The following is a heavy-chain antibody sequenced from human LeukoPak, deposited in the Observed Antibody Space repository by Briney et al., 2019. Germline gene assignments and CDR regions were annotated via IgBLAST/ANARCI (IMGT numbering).Heavy chain of an antibody. Sequence: GGSLRLSCAASGFTFSSFAMSWVRQAPGKGLEWVSAISGSGGSTYYADSVKGRFTISRDNSANTLYLQMNALRAEDTAVYYCAKVVTYHGSGSYNYWGQGTLVTVSS. D-gene: IGHD3-10*01. J-gene: IGHJ4*02. CDR1: GFTFSSFA. CDR3: AKVVTYHGSGSYNY. V-gene: IGHV3-23*01. CDR2: ISGSGGST.